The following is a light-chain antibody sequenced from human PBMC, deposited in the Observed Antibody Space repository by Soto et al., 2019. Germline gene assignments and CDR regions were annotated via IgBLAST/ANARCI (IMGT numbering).Light chain of an antibody. J-gene: IGKJ4*01. CDR3: QQHNDWPLT. Sequence: EIVMTQSPATLSVSPGETATLSCRASQSVNTNLAWYQQKAGQAPRLLIYRISTRATGIPARFSGSGSGTEFTLTINSLQSEDFAVYYCQQHNDWPLTFGGGTMVEIK. CDR2: RIS. CDR1: QSVNTN. V-gene: IGKV3-15*01.